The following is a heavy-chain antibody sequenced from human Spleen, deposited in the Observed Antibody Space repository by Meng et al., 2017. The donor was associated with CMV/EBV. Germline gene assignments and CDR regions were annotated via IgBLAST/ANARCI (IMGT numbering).Heavy chain of an antibody. D-gene: IGHD5-24*01. CDR3: ARGVEMATIFY. V-gene: IGHV4-34*01. J-gene: IGHJ4*02. Sequence: QGELRQWGAGLLKHSQTLSLTCAVYGGSFSGYYWSWIRQPPGKGLEWIGEINHSGSTNYNPSLKSRVTISVDTSKNQFSLKLSSVTAADTAVYYCARGVEMATIFYWGQGTLVTVSS. CDR2: INHSGST. CDR1: GGSFSGYY.